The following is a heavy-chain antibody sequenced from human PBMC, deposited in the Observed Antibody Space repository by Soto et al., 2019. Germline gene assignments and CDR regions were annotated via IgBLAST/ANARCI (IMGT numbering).Heavy chain of an antibody. Sequence: LRLSCAASGFTFSSYSMNWVRQAPGKGLEWVSSISSSSSYIYYADSVKGRFTISRDNAKNSLYLQMNSLRAEDTAVYYCARALPYSSSQAFDYWGQGTLLTVSS. CDR1: GFTFSSYS. CDR2: ISSSSSYI. D-gene: IGHD6-6*01. CDR3: ARALPYSSSQAFDY. V-gene: IGHV3-21*01. J-gene: IGHJ4*02.